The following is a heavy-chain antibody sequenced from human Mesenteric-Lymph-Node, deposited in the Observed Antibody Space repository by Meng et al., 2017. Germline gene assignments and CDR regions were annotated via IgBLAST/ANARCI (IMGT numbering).Heavy chain of an antibody. CDR3: ARTTFDIVVVPAAYDAFDI. Sequence: GSLRLSCTVSGGSIRNSNYYWGWIRQPPGKGLEWIGSIYYSGSTYYNPSLKSRVTISVDTSKNQFSLKLSSVTAADTAVYYCARTTFDIVVVPAAYDAFDIWGQGTMVTVSS. CDR2: IYYSGST. J-gene: IGHJ3*02. D-gene: IGHD2-2*01. CDR1: GGSIRNSNYY. V-gene: IGHV4-39*07.